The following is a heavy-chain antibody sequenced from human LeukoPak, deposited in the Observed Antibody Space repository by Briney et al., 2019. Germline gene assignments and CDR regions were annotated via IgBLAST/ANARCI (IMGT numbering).Heavy chain of an antibody. CDR2: IKSKSDGGIK. V-gene: IGHV3-15*01. CDR3: ATGRSGYFDS. J-gene: IGHJ4*02. Sequence: PGGSLRLSCAASGLTRSNAWMTWGRQAPGKGLEWVARIKSKSDGGIKDYAAPVKGTFTISRDDSENTVYLQMNSLKIEDTAVYYCATGRSGYFDSWGQGTLVFVSS. CDR1: GLTRSNAW.